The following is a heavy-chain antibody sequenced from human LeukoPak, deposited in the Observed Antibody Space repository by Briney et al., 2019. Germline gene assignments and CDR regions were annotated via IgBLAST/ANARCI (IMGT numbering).Heavy chain of an antibody. CDR3: AERGITMIGGV. CDR1: GFTFSSYN. CDR2: ISSSSSYI. V-gene: IGHV3-21*01. Sequence: GGSLRLSCAASGFTFSSYNMNWVRQAPGKGLEWVSSISSSSSYIYYADSVKGRFTISRDNAKNSLYLQMNSLRAEDTAVYYCAERGITMIGGVWGKGTTVTISS. D-gene: IGHD3-10*02. J-gene: IGHJ6*04.